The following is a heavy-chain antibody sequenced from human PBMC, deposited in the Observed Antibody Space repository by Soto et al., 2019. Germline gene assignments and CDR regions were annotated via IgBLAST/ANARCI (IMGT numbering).Heavy chain of an antibody. Sequence: EVQLVESGGGLVQPGRSLRLSCAAFGFTFEDYAMHWIRQTPGKGLERVAGINWNSGRIGYADSVKGRFTISRDNANNSLYLQMDSLRTEDTALYFCAKGRGALAVVSNWFDPWGQGTLVTVSS. D-gene: IGHD3-22*01. CDR2: INWNSGRI. V-gene: IGHV3-9*01. J-gene: IGHJ5*02. CDR3: AKGRGALAVVSNWFDP. CDR1: GFTFEDYA.